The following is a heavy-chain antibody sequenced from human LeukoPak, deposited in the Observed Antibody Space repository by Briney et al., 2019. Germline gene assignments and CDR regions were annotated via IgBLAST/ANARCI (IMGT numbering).Heavy chain of an antibody. CDR3: ARRGITMIVVVPDY. CDR2: IYYSGST. CDR1: GGSISSSSYY. Sequence: SETLSLTCTVSGGSISSSSYYWGWIRQPPGKGLEWIGSIYYSGSTYYNPSLKSRFTISVDTSKNQFSLKLSSVTAADTAVYYCARRGITMIVVVPDYWGQGTLVTVSS. V-gene: IGHV4-39*01. J-gene: IGHJ4*02. D-gene: IGHD3-22*01.